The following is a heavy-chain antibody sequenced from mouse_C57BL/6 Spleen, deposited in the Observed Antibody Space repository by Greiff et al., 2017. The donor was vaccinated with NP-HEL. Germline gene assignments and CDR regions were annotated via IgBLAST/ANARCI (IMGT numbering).Heavy chain of an antibody. CDR2: IDPSDSYT. V-gene: IGHV1-59*01. D-gene: IGHD3-2*02. CDR1: GYTFTSYW. Sequence: VQLQQPGAELVRPGTSVKLSCKASGYTFTSYWMHWVKQRPGQGLEWIGVIDPSDSYTNYNQKFKGQATLTVDTSSSTAYMQLSSLTSEDSAFYYCARLPLDSSGLAWFAYWGQGTLVTVSA. CDR3: ARLPLDSSGLAWFAY. J-gene: IGHJ3*01.